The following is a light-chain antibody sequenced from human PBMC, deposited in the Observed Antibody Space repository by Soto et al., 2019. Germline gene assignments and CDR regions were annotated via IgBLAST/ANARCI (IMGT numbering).Light chain of an antibody. Sequence: QSALTQPRLVSGSPGQSVTISCTGTSSDVGGYNYVSWYQQLPGKAPKLMIYEVTKRSSGVPDRFSGSKSGNTASLTISGLQPEDEAHYYCSSYTGTYTLGVFGTGTKVTVL. CDR2: EVT. CDR1: SSDVGGYNY. V-gene: IGLV2-11*01. J-gene: IGLJ1*01. CDR3: SSYTGTYTLGV.